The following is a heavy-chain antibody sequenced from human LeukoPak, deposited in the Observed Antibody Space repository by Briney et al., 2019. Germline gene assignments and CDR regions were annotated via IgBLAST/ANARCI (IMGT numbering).Heavy chain of an antibody. V-gene: IGHV4-59*01. J-gene: IGHJ4*02. CDR2: IYYSGST. Sequence: PETLSLTCTVSGGSISSYYWSWIRQPPGKGLEWIGYIYYSGSTNYNPSLKSRVTISVDTSKNQFSLKLSSVTAADTAVYYCARDGYGDGEFDYWGQGTLVTVSS. D-gene: IGHD4-17*01. CDR3: ARDGYGDGEFDY. CDR1: GGSISSYY.